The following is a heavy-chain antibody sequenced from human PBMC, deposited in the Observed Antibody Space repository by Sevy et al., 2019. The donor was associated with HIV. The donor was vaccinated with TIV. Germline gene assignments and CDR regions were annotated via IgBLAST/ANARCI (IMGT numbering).Heavy chain of an antibody. Sequence: GGSLRLSCAASGFTFSSYAMSWVRQAPGKGLELVSAISGSGGSTYYADSVKGWFTISRDNSKNTLYLQMNSLRAEDTAVYYCAKCNGDYPYYYYYYYMDVWGKGTTVTVSS. CDR2: ISGSGGST. CDR3: AKCNGDYPYYYYYYYMDV. J-gene: IGHJ6*03. CDR1: GFTFSSYA. V-gene: IGHV3-23*01. D-gene: IGHD4-17*01.